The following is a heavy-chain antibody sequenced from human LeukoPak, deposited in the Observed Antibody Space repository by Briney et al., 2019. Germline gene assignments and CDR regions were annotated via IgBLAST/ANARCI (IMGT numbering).Heavy chain of an antibody. D-gene: IGHD1-26*01. V-gene: IGHV3-30*18. J-gene: IGHJ4*02. CDR3: AKDGPYSGSTESPFDY. CDR2: ISYDGSNK. Sequence: PRRSLRCSCAADGFTFSNYGMHGVRQAPGKRLEWVAVISYDGSNKYYADSVKGRFTISRDNSKNTLYLQMNSLRAEDTAVYYCAKDGPYSGSTESPFDYWGQGTLVTVSS. CDR1: GFTFSNYG.